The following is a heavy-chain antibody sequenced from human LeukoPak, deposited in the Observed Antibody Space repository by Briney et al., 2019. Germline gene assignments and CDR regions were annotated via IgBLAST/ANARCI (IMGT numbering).Heavy chain of an antibody. Sequence: GGSLRLSCGAYGLTFSNYWMSWVRQAPGKGLERVINISQDGSGKNYADSVEGRFTISRDNAKNSLYLQMNSLRAEDTAVYYCVRENTLRNGMDVWGQGTTVTVSS. J-gene: IGHJ6*02. CDR1: GLTFSNYW. V-gene: IGHV3-7*03. CDR2: ISQDGSGK. D-gene: IGHD2-15*01. CDR3: VRENTLRNGMDV.